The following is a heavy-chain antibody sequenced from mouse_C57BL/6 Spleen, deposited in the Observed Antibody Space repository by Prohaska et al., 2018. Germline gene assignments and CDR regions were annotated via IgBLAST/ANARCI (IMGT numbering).Heavy chain of an antibody. V-gene: IGHV1-55*01. CDR2: IYPGSGST. J-gene: IGHJ1*03. CDR1: GYTFPSSW. CDR3: ARRDYYGSSWYFDV. Sequence: SVKMSCKPSGYTFPSSWITWVKQRPGQGFEWIGDIYPGSGSTNYNEKFKSKATLTVDTSSSTAYMQLSSLTSEDSAVYYCARRDYYGSSWYFDVWGTGTTVTVSS. D-gene: IGHD1-1*01.